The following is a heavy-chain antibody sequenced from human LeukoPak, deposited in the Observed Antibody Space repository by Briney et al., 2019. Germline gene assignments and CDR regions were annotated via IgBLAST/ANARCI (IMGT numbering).Heavy chain of an antibody. CDR3: ARALLGYYNNRGYYYYIDV. V-gene: IGHV3-7*01. D-gene: IGHD3-22*01. J-gene: IGHJ6*03. Sequence: GGSLRLSCAASGFTFSSYWMSWVRQAPGKGLEWVANIKQDGSEKYYVDSVKGRFTISRDNAKNSLYLQMNSLRAEDTAVYYCARALLGYYNNRGYYYYIDVWGKGTTVTVSS. CDR1: GFTFSSYW. CDR2: IKQDGSEK.